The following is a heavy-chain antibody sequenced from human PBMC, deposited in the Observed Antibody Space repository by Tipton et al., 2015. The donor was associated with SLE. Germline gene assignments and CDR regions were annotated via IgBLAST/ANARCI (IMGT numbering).Heavy chain of an antibody. V-gene: IGHV3-48*03. CDR2: ISGSGTTI. CDR3: ARDREQVIPGSGWFHP. CDR1: GFTFSSYE. Sequence: SLRLSCAASGFTFSSYEMNWVRQAPGKGLEWVSYISGSGTTIYYADSVKGRFTISRDNAKKSVYLQMNSLRAEDTALYYCARDREQVIPGSGWFHPWGQGTLVTVSS. J-gene: IGHJ5*02. D-gene: IGHD1-26*01.